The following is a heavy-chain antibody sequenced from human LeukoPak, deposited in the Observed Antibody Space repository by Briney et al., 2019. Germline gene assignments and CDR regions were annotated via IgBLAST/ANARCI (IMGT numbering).Heavy chain of an antibody. CDR1: GFTFSNYG. D-gene: IGHD1-26*01. CDR2: ISYDGSNK. CDR3: AKDQSGSYVIDY. V-gene: IGHV3-30*18. J-gene: IGHJ4*02. Sequence: PGGSLRLSCAASGFTFSNYGMHWVRQAPGRGLEWVAVISYDGSNKYYADSVKGRFTIFRDNSKNTLYLQMNSLRAEDTAVYFCAKDQSGSYVIDYWGQGTLVTVSS.